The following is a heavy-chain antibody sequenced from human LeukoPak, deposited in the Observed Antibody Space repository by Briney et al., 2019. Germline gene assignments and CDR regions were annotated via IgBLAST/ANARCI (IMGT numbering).Heavy chain of an antibody. CDR3: ARGSNYYYSMDV. Sequence: SETLSLTCAVSGYSISSGYYWGWIRQPPGKGLEWIGSIYQSVTTYYSPSLKSRVAISVDTPKNQFSLTLTSVTAADMAVYYCARGSNYYYSMDVWGKGTTVTVSS. CDR1: GYSISSGYY. D-gene: IGHD3/OR15-3a*01. J-gene: IGHJ6*04. V-gene: IGHV4-38-2*01. CDR2: IYQSVTT.